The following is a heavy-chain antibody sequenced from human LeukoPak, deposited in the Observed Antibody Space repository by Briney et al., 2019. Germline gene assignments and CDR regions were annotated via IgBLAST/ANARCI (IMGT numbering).Heavy chain of an antibody. V-gene: IGHV4-30-4*07. CDR3: ARYSSSSLLDY. CDR1: GGSISSGGYS. CDR2: IYYSGST. J-gene: IGHJ4*02. Sequence: SETLSLTCAVSGGSISSGGYSWSWIRQPPGKRLEWIGYIYYSGSTYYNPSLKSRVTTPVDTSKNQFSLKLSSVTAADTAVYYCARYSSSSLLDYWGQGTLVTVSS. D-gene: IGHD6-6*01.